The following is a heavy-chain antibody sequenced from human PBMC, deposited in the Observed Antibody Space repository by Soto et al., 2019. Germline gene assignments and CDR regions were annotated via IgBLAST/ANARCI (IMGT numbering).Heavy chain of an antibody. CDR1: GGSISSSNW. Sequence: QVQLQESGPGLVKPSGTLSLTCAVSGGSISSSNWWSWVRQPPGKGLEWIGEIYHSGSTNYNPSLKRRVTISVDKSKNQFSLKLSSVTAADTAVYYCARVVLVPAAMLYYFDYWGQGTLVTVSS. J-gene: IGHJ4*02. CDR2: IYHSGST. V-gene: IGHV4-4*02. D-gene: IGHD2-2*01. CDR3: ARVVLVPAAMLYYFDY.